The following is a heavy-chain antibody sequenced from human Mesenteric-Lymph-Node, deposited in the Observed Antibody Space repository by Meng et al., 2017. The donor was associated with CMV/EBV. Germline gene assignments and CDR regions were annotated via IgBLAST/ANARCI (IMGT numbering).Heavy chain of an antibody. J-gene: IGHJ1*01. CDR1: GFTVDDYT. Sequence: FGFTVDDYTMHLVRQAPGKGLEWVSLISWDGGSTYYADSVKGRFTISRDNSKNSLYLQMNSLRTEDTALYYCAKDYYDSSGYQYFQHWGQGTLVTVSS. D-gene: IGHD3-22*01. CDR3: AKDYYDSSGYQYFQH. V-gene: IGHV3-43*01. CDR2: ISWDGGST.